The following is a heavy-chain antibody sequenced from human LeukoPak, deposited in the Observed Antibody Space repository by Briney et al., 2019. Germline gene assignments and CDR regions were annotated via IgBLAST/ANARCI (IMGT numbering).Heavy chain of an antibody. J-gene: IGHJ5*02. V-gene: IGHV1-46*01. CDR2: INPSGGST. Sequence: ASVKVSCKASGYTFTSYYMHWVRQAPGQGLERMGIINPSGGSTSFAQKFQGRVTMTRDTSPSTVYMELRSLRYEETAAYYCSIAAAGLNNWFDPSGQGNLVTVSS. CDR1: GYTFTSYY. D-gene: IGHD6-13*01. CDR3: SIAAAGLNNWFDP.